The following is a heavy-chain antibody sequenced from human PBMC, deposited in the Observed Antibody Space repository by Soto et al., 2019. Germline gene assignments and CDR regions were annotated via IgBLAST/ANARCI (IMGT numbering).Heavy chain of an antibody. V-gene: IGHV3-7*01. J-gene: IGHJ4*02. CDR2: IKEDGSEK. CDR1: RFTFSSFW. Sequence: EVHLVESGGGLVQPGGSRRLSCAASRFTFSSFWMSWVRQAPGKGLEWVANIKEDGSEKYYVDSVKGRFTISRDNAKNSLYLQMNSLRAEDTAMYYCARGAFWGQGTLVTVSS. CDR3: ARGAF.